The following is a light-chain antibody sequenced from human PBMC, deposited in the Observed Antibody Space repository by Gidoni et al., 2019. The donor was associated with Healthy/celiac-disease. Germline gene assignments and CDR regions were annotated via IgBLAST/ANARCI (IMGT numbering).Light chain of an antibody. J-gene: IGLJ3*02. CDR2: GHS. Sequence: QSVLTQPHSVPAAPAQRVTSSCTGSSANIGAGYDVHRYQQLPGTAPKLLIIGHSNRPSGVPDRFSGSKSGTSASLAITGLQADDEAVYYCQSYDSSLGVVFGGGTKLTVL. CDR3: QSYDSSLGVV. CDR1: SANIGAGYD. V-gene: IGLV1-40*01.